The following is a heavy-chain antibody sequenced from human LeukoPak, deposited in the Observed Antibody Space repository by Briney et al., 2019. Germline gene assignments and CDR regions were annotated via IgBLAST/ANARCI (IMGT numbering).Heavy chain of an antibody. CDR1: GGSFSAYY. J-gene: IGHJ4*02. Sequence: SETLSLTCAVYGGSFSAYYWTWIRQSPGKGLEWIGEINHSASTNYNPSLKSRVSISVDPSKNQFSLRLSSVTAADTAVYYCARMPVGVDLDVLTGYYKPGALDYWGQGTLVTVSS. D-gene: IGHD3-9*01. CDR3: ARMPVGVDLDVLTGYYKPGALDY. CDR2: INHSAST. V-gene: IGHV4-34*01.